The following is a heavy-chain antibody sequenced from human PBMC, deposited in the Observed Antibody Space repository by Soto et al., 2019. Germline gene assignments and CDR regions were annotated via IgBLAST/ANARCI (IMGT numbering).Heavy chain of an antibody. J-gene: IGHJ3*02. D-gene: IGHD1-26*01. CDR3: ARSDSGSPGPAFDI. CDR1: GYTFTGYY. V-gene: IGHV1-2*04. CDR2: INPNSGGT. Sequence: QVQLVQSGAEVKKPGASVKVSCKASGYTFTGYYKHWVRQAPGQGLEWMGWINPNSGGTNYAQKFQGWVTMTRDTSISTAYMELSRLRSDDTAVYYCARSDSGSPGPAFDIWGQGTMVTVSS.